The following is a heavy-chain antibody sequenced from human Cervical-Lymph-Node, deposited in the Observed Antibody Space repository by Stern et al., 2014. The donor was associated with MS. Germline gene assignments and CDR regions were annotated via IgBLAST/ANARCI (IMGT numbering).Heavy chain of an antibody. J-gene: IGHJ3*02. V-gene: IGHV1-18*01. D-gene: IGHD2-15*01. CDR3: ARGLLGSENAFDI. Sequence: QVQLVQSGAEVTKPGASVKVSCKASGYTFTSYGISWVRQAPGQGLEWMGLFSSYNGTTNYDQKLQDRVTMTADTSTISAYMELRSLRSDDTAVYYCARGLLGSENAFDIWGQGTMVTVSS. CDR1: GYTFTSYG. CDR2: FSSYNGTT.